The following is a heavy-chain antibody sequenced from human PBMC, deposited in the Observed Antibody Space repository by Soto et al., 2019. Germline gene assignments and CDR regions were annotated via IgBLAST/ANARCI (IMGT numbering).Heavy chain of an antibody. CDR2: ISGSLGSA. J-gene: IGHJ3*02. D-gene: IGHD3-3*01. CDR3: VKDSGLPDFGVFIHAFDI. V-gene: IGHV3-23*01. Sequence: PWGSLRLSCAASGFTFWDYAMSWVRQAPGRGLEWVSTISGSLGSAYYADSVKGRFTISRDNSNNNLYLQMNSLRAEDTAVYYCVKDSGLPDFGVFIHAFDIWGPGSLVTVSS. CDR1: GFTFWDYA.